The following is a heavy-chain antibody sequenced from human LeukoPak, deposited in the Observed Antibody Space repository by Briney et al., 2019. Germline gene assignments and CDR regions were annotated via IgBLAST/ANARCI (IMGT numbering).Heavy chain of an antibody. Sequence: TSETLSLTCTVSGGSISTYYWSWIRQPAGKGLEWIGRLYTSGSTIYNPSLRSRLTISADTSKNQFSLKLRSVTAADTAIYYCVRDRVDSSGYYYYYGMDVWGQGTTVTVSS. CDR3: VRDRVDSSGYYYYYGMDV. CDR2: LYTSGST. CDR1: GGSISTYY. V-gene: IGHV4-4*07. D-gene: IGHD3-22*01. J-gene: IGHJ6*02.